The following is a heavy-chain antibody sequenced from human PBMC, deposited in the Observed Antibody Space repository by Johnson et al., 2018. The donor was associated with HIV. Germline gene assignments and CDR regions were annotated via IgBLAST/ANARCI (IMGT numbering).Heavy chain of an antibody. CDR1: GFTFHDYA. D-gene: IGHD1-14*01. CDR2: ITWNGGNT. CDR3: ARENLGAFDI. V-gene: IGHV3-20*04. J-gene: IGHJ3*02. Sequence: VQLVESGGGVVRPGGSLRLSCAASGFTFHDYAMSWVRQAPGKGLEWVSGITWNGGNTGYADSMKGRFAISRDNAKNSLYLQMNSLRAEDTALYYCARENLGAFDIWGQGTMVTVSS.